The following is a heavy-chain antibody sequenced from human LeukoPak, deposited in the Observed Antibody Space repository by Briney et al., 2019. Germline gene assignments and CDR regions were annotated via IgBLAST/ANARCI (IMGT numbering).Heavy chain of an antibody. V-gene: IGHV3-7*01. Sequence: GGSLRLSCVASGFTFTQYWMTWVRQAPGKGLEWVARLHPDGSERNYVGSVEGRFTVFGDNAKSSLFLQMHSLRVEDTAVYYCARGGFSFDYLGQGTLVTVPS. CDR1: GFTFTQYW. J-gene: IGHJ4*02. D-gene: IGHD5-12*01. CDR3: ARGGFSFDY. CDR2: LHPDGSER.